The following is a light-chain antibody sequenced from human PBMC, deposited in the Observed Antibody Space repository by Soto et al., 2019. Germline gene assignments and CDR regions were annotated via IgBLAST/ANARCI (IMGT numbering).Light chain of an antibody. CDR2: EVR. Sequence: QSALTQPASVSGSPGQSITISCAGTSSDIGGYDYVSWYQQRPGKAPKLMIYEVRYWPSGVSNRFSGSKSGNTASLTISGLQAEDEADYYCCSYTRTSNHYFFGRGTKVTVL. V-gene: IGLV2-14*01. CDR3: CSYTRTSNHYF. J-gene: IGLJ1*01. CDR1: SSDIGGYDY.